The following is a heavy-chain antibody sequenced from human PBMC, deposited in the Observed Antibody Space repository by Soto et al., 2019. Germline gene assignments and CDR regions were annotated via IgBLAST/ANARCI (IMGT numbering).Heavy chain of an antibody. V-gene: IGHV3-15*01. D-gene: IGHD3-10*01. Sequence: PGGSLRLSCAASGFTFSNAWMSWVRQAPGKGLEWVGRIKSKTDGGTTDYAAPVKGRFTISRDDSKNTLYLQMNSLKTEDTAVYYCTTVYGSGPLYYYYGMDVWGQGTTVTSP. CDR2: IKSKTDGGTT. J-gene: IGHJ6*02. CDR1: GFTFSNAW. CDR3: TTVYGSGPLYYYYGMDV.